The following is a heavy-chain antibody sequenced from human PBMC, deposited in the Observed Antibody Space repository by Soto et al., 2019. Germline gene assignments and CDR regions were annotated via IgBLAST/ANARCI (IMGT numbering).Heavy chain of an antibody. Sequence: GASVKVSCKASGGTFSSYAISWLRQAPGQGLEWMGGIIPIFGTANYAQKFQGRVTITADESTSTAYMELSSLRSEDTAVYYCARNDYCSSTSCQLYRYYFDYWGQGTLVTVSS. J-gene: IGHJ4*02. CDR1: GGTFSSYA. CDR3: ARNDYCSSTSCQLYRYYFDY. CDR2: IIPIFGTA. V-gene: IGHV1-69*13. D-gene: IGHD2-2*01.